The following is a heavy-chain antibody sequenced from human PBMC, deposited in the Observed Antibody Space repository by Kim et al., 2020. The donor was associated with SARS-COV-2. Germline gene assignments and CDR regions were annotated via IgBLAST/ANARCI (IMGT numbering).Heavy chain of an antibody. V-gene: IGHV4-31*03. D-gene: IGHD6-19*01. CDR2: IYYSGST. CDR3: ARDFRQYSSGWSSPFDP. J-gene: IGHJ5*02. Sequence: SETLSLTCTVSGGSISSGGYYWSWNRQHPGKGLEWIGYIYYSGSTYYNPSLKSRVTISVDTSKNQFSLKLSSVTAADTAVYYCARDFRQYSSGWSSPFDPWGQGTLVTVSS. CDR1: GGSISSGGYY.